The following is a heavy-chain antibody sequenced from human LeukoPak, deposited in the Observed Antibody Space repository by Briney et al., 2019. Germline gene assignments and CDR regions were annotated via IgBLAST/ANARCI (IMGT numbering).Heavy chain of an antibody. J-gene: IGHJ5*02. CDR1: GYTFTGYY. V-gene: IGHV1-2*02. D-gene: IGHD3-22*01. CDR2: INPNSGGT. Sequence: ASVKVSCKASGYTFTGYYMHWVRQAPGQRLEWMVWINPNSGGTNYAQKFQGRVTMTRDTSISTAYMELSRLRSDDTAVYYCARASVNYYDSSGYYFKWFDPWGQGTLVTVSS. CDR3: ARASVNYYDSSGYYFKWFDP.